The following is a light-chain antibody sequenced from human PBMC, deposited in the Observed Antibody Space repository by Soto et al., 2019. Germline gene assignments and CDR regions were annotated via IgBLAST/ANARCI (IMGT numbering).Light chain of an antibody. J-gene: IGKJ1*01. CDR3: QQSGISTWP. Sequence: EIVLTQSPGILSLSPGERATLSCRASQPVSSSYLAWYQQKPGQAPRLLIYGASTRATGIPGRISGSGSGTDFTLTISRLEPEDFAVYYCQQSGISTWPFGQGTKVDIK. CDR1: QPVSSSY. V-gene: IGKV3-20*01. CDR2: GAS.